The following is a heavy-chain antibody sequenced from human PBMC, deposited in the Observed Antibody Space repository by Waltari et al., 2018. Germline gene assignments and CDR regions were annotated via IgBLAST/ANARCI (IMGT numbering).Heavy chain of an antibody. V-gene: IGHV3-53*01. D-gene: IGHD2-8*02. CDR2: SYGTTNK. Sequence: EVQLVESGGSLIQPGGSLRLSCAASGFTVSSTYMSWFRQAPGRVLEWVLLSYGTTNKHYADAVRARFTISRDDSKNSLYLEMSSLRVDDTAIYYCATGPISLAPCANWGQGTLVIVSS. CDR3: ATGPISLAPCAN. J-gene: IGHJ4*02. CDR1: GFTVSSTY.